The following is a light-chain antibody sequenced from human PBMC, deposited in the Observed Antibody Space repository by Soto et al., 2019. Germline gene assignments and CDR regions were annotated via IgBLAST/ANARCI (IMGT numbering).Light chain of an antibody. CDR1: SSDVGGYNY. CDR2: DVS. V-gene: IGLV2-14*03. Sequence: QSALTQPASVSGSPGQSITISCTGTSSDVGGYNYVSWYQQHPGKAPKLMIYDVSNRPSGVSNRFSGSKSGNTASPTISGLQAEDEADYYCSSYTSSSLHVFGTGTQLTVL. CDR3: SSYTSSSLHV. J-gene: IGLJ1*01.